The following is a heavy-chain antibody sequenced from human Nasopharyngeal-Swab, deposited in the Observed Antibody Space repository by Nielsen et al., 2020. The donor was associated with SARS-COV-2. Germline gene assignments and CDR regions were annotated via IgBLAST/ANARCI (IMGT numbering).Heavy chain of an antibody. D-gene: IGHD2-21*02. CDR3: ASDLAYCGGDCYGNAFDI. V-gene: IGHV3-11*04. CDR2: ISSSGSTI. CDR1: GFTFSDYY. Sequence: GESLKISCAASGFTFSDYYMSWIRQAPGKGLEWVSYISSSGSTIYYADSVKGRFTISRDNAKHSLYLQMNSLRAEDTAVYYCASDLAYCGGDCYGNAFDIWGQGTMVTVSS. J-gene: IGHJ3*02.